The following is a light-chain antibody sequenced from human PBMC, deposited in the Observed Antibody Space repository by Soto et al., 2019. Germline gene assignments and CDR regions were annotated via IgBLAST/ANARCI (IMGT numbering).Light chain of an antibody. V-gene: IGLV1-44*01. CDR3: AAWDDSLNVWV. J-gene: IGLJ3*02. CDR2: NNN. Sequence: QSVLTQPPSASGTPGQRVTISCSGSTSNIGSNAVNWYQHLPGTAPKLLIYNNNQRPSGVPDRFSGSKSGTSASLAISGRQSEDEADYYCAAWDDSLNVWVFGGGTKLTVL. CDR1: TSNIGSNA.